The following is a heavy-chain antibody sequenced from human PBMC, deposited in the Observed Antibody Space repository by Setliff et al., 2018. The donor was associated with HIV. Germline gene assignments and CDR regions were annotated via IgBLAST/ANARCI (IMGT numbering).Heavy chain of an antibody. CDR3: ARGVSSLPCSSASCFYYYDMDV. V-gene: IGHV1-69*13. J-gene: IGHJ6*02. CDR2: IIPVFGTV. CDR1: GGTFSSYA. Sequence: SVKVSCKASGGTFSSYAISWMRQAPGQGLEWLGGIIPVFGTVNYAQSFQVRVTITADESTSTAYLELSSLRSEDTAVYYCARGVSSLPCSSASCFYYYDMDVWGQGTTVTVSS. D-gene: IGHD2-2*01.